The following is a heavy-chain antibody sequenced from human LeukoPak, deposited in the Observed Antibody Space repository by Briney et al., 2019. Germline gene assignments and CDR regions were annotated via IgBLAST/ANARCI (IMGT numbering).Heavy chain of an antibody. CDR3: ARFVSGTSNWYEYCFDY. D-gene: IGHD1-20*01. J-gene: IGHJ4*02. CDR1: GYSFTTYV. Sequence: ASVKVSCKASGYSFTTYVIGWVRQAPGQGPEWMGWICAGNGKTNYAQKYQGRVTMTTDTTTNTAYMDLRSLRADDTAVYYCARFVSGTSNWYEYCFDYWGQGTPVTVS. CDR2: ICAGNGKT. V-gene: IGHV1-18*01.